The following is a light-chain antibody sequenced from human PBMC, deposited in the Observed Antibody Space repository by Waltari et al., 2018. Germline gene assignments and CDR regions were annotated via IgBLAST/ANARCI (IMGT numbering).Light chain of an antibody. Sequence: NFMLTQPHSVSESLGKTVTISCTGSGANITNNYAQCYQQRPGSAPTTVIYEDNRRPSGVPDRFSGSIDSSSSSASLTISGLKTEDEADYYCQSYDHNNVLFGGGTKLTVL. CDR3: QSYDHNNVL. CDR2: EDN. J-gene: IGLJ2*01. V-gene: IGLV6-57*02. CDR1: GANITNNY.